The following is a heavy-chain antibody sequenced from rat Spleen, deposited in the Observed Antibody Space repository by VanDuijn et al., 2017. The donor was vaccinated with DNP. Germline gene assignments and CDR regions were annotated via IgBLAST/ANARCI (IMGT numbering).Heavy chain of an antibody. CDR2: ISYDGSRA. CDR3: ARHGLQWNYFDY. Sequence: EVQLVESGGGLVQPGRSLKLSCAASGFTFSDYNLAWVRQAPKKGLEWVATISYDGSRADYRDSVKGRFTISRDYTKNTLYLQGDSLRSEDTATYYCARHGLQWNYFDYWGQGVMVTVSS. CDR1: GFTFSDYN. J-gene: IGHJ2*01. V-gene: IGHV5-7*01. D-gene: IGHD1-1*01.